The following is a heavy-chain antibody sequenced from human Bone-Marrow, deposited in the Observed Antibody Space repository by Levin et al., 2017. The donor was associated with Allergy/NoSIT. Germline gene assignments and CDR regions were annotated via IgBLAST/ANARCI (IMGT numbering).Heavy chain of an antibody. J-gene: IGHJ6*02. CDR2: IYYSGST. CDR1: GGSISSYY. CDR3: ARDWRYCSGGSCYGGFDYYYGMDV. D-gene: IGHD2-15*01. V-gene: IGHV4-59*01. Sequence: SETLSLTCTVSGGSISSYYWSWIRQPPGKGLEWIGYIYYSGSTNYNPSLKSRVTISVDTSKNQFSLKLSSVTAADTAVYYCARDWRYCSGGSCYGGFDYYYGMDVWGQGTTVTVSS.